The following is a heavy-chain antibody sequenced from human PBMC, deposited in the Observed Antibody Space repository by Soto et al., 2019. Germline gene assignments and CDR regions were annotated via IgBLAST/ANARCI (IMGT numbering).Heavy chain of an antibody. CDR3: ARDENGYCSSTSCYARGYYYYGMDV. J-gene: IGHJ6*02. CDR1: GFTFSSYS. Sequence: GGSLRLSCAASGFTFSSYSMNWVRQAPGKGLEWVSYISSSSSTIYYADSVKGRFTISRDYAKNSLYLQMNSLRAEDTAVYYCARDENGYCSSTSCYARGYYYYGMDVWGQGTTVTVSS. CDR2: ISSSSSTI. V-gene: IGHV3-48*04. D-gene: IGHD2-2*01.